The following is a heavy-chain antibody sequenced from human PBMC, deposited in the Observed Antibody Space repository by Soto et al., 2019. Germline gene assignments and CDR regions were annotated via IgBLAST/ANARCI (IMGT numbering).Heavy chain of an antibody. J-gene: IGHJ4*02. CDR1: GFTFTRYS. V-gene: IGHV3-21*01. CDR3: ARDYYYDSSGYSPLDY. CDR2: ITISSRGI. Sequence: GGSLRLSCAASGFTFTRYSMSWVRQAPGKGLEWVSSITISSRGINYADSVKGRFTISRDNAKNSVYLQMNSLRAEDTAVYYCARDYYYDSSGYSPLDYWGQGTLVTVSS. D-gene: IGHD3-22*01.